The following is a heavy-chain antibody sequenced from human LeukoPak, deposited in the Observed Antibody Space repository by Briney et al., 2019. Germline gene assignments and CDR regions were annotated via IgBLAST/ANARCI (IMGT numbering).Heavy chain of an antibody. D-gene: IGHD5-18*01. Sequence: SETLSLTCTVSGGSISSYYWSWIRQPPGKGLEWIGYIYYSGSTNYNPSLKSRVTISVDTSKNQFSLKLSSVTAADTAVYYCARGGIQLWSNNWVDPWGQGILVTVSS. CDR1: GGSISSYY. V-gene: IGHV4-59*08. CDR2: IYYSGST. CDR3: ARGGIQLWSNNWVDP. J-gene: IGHJ5*02.